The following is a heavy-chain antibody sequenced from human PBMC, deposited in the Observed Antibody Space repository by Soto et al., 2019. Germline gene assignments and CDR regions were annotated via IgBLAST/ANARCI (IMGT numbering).Heavy chain of an antibody. CDR1: GFTFRNFG. D-gene: IGHD3-22*01. Sequence: GGSLRLSCAASGFTFRNFGMHWVRQAPGKGLEWVAVISYDGTNKYYADSVKGRFTISRDNAKNSLFLQMNSLRGEDTAVYYCARSGLALPYSASHWFDPWGHGTLVTVSS. J-gene: IGHJ5*02. V-gene: IGHV3-30*03. CDR3: ARSGLALPYSASHWFDP. CDR2: ISYDGTNK.